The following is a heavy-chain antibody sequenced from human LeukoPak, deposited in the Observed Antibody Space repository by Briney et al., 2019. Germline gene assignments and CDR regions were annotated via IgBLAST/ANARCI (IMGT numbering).Heavy chain of an antibody. Sequence: GGSLRLSCAASGFTFSSYSMNWVRQAPGKGLEWVSSISSSSYIYYADSVKGRFTISRDNAKNSLYLQMNSLRAEDTAVYYFARDSGYYDILTGYLVSNDAFDIWGQGTMVTVSS. CDR2: ISSSSYI. CDR3: ARDSGYYDILTGYLVSNDAFDI. V-gene: IGHV3-21*01. D-gene: IGHD3-9*01. CDR1: GFTFSSYS. J-gene: IGHJ3*02.